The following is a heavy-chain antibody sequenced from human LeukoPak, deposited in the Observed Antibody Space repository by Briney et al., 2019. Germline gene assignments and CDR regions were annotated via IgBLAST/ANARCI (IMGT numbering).Heavy chain of an antibody. CDR3: ARGNYGDYGTTGEHDAFDI. D-gene: IGHD4-17*01. CDR2: INHSGST. CDR1: GGSFSGYY. V-gene: IGHV4-34*01. J-gene: IGHJ3*02. Sequence: SETLSLTCAVYGGSFSGYYWSWTRQPPGKGLEWIGEINHSGSTNYNPSLKSRVTISVDTSKNQFSLKLSSVTAADTAVYYCARGNYGDYGTTGEHDAFDIWGQGTMVTVSS.